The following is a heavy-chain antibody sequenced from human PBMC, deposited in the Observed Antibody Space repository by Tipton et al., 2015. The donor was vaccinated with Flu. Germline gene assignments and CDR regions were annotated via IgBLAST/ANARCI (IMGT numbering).Heavy chain of an antibody. Sequence: SLRLSCAASGFIFSDYAMHWVRQAPGKGLEYVSAISSNGDNTYYADSVKGRFTISRDNSAGMLFLQMNSLRPEDTAVYYCARDPVAANPDYFDYWGRGTLVTVSS. CDR3: ARDPVAANPDYFDY. V-gene: IGHV3-64*02. CDR2: ISSNGDNT. D-gene: IGHD6-19*01. J-gene: IGHJ4*02. CDR1: GFIFSDYA.